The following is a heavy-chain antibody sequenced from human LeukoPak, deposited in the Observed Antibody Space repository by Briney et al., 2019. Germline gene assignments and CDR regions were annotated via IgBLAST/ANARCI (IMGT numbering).Heavy chain of an antibody. J-gene: IGHJ6*02. CDR3: AREWGSSWYYYYYGMDV. D-gene: IGHD6-13*01. CDR2: MNPNSGNT. Sequence: GASVKVSCKASGGTFSSYAINWVRQATGQGLEWMGWMNPNSGNTGNAQQFQGRVTMTRNTSISTAYMELSSLRSEDTAVYYCAREWGSSWYYYYYGMDVWGQGTTVTVSS. V-gene: IGHV1-8*02. CDR1: GGTFSSYA.